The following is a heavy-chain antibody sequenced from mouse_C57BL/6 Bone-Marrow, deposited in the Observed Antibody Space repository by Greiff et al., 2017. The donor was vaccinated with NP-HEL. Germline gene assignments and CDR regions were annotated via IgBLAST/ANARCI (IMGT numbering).Heavy chain of an antibody. CDR1: GFSFTSYG. D-gene: IGHD2-3*01. V-gene: IGHV2-3*01. CDR3: ANGYDGPLYYAKDY. CDR2: IWGDGGT. J-gene: IGHJ4*01. Sequence: VKVVESGPGLVAPSQSLSITCTVSGFSFTSYGVSWVRQPPGKGLEWLGVIWGDGGTNYHSALISRLSISKDNSKSQVFLNLINLQTDDTATYYCANGYDGPLYYAKDYWGQGTSVTVSS.